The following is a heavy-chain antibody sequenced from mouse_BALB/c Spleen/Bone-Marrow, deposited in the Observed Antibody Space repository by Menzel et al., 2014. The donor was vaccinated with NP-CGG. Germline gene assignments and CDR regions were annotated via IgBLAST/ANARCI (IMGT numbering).Heavy chain of an antibody. CDR2: IDPANGNT. Sequence: VQLQQSRAELVKPGASVKLSCTASGFNFKDTYMHWVKQRPEQGLEWIGRIDPANGNTKYDPKFQGKATITADTFSNTAYLQLSSLTSEDTAVYYCASYYYGSSSFAYWGQGTLVTVSA. D-gene: IGHD1-1*01. CDR1: GFNFKDTY. J-gene: IGHJ3*01. V-gene: IGHV14-3*02. CDR3: ASYYYGSSSFAY.